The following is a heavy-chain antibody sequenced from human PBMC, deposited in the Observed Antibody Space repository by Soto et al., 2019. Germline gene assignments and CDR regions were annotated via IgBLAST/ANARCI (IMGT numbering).Heavy chain of an antibody. CDR1: GFTVGSNY. CDR3: AGSTDYDILTGFYYYYAMDV. J-gene: IGHJ6*02. CDR2: IYSEGTP. V-gene: IGHV3-53*01. D-gene: IGHD3-9*01. Sequence: EVQLVESGGGLTQPGVSLRLSCAASGFTVGSNYMSWVRQAPGKGLEWVSVIYSEGTPYYADSVKGRFTISRENSNNTLYLHMNHRRAEETAVYYFAGSTDYDILTGFYYYYAMDVWGQGTTVTVSS.